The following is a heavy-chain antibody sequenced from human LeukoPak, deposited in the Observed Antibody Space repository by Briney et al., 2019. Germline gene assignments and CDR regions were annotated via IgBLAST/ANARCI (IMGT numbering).Heavy chain of an antibody. CDR1: GFTFSSYG. J-gene: IGHJ4*02. V-gene: IGHV3-33*06. Sequence: GRSLRLSCAASGFTFSSYGMHWVRQAPGKGLEWVAVIWYDGSNKYYADSVKGRFTISRDHSKNTLYLQMNSLRAEDTAVYYCAKERGGGGYSYGQYYFDYWGQGTLVTVSS. CDR3: AKERGGGGYSYGQYYFDY. D-gene: IGHD5-18*01. CDR2: IWYDGSNK.